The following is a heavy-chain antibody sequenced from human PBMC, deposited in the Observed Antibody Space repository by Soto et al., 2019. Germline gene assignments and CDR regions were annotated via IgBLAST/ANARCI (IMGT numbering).Heavy chain of an antibody. V-gene: IGHV4-39*01. D-gene: IGHD2-15*01. J-gene: IGHJ5*02. CDR3: ARQRVIPATPTNWFDP. CDR1: GGTVSSRSYF. CDR2: IYYNGST. Sequence: SETLSLTCTVSGGTVSSRSYFWGWIRQPPGKGLEWIGTIYYNGSTYYNPSLKSRVTLSVDTSKNQFSLKLTSVTASDTAVYYCARQRVIPATPTNWFDPWGQGTLVTVSS.